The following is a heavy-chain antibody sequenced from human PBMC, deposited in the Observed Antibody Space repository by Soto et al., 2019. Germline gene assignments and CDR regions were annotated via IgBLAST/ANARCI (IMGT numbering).Heavy chain of an antibody. CDR1: GFTFTRDS. V-gene: IGHV3-73*01. J-gene: IGHJ4*02. CDR3: TRGRVQWELLYFDY. CDR2: IRSKANSYAT. D-gene: IGHD1-26*01. Sequence: GGSLRLSCAASGFTFTRDSMNWVRQAPGKGLEWVGRIRSKANSYATAYAASVKGRFTIPRDDSKNTAYLQMNSLKAEDTAVDYCTRGRVQWELLYFDYWGQGTLVNVSS.